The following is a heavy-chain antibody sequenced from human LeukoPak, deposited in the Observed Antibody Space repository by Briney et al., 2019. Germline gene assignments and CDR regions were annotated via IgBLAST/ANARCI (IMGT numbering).Heavy chain of an antibody. CDR1: GFTFSNAW. CDR3: ARALYYDILTGYQTHTYYFDY. D-gene: IGHD3-9*01. Sequence: KPGGSLRLSCAASGFTFSNAWMSWVRQAPGKGLEWVSSISSRSSDIYYADSVKGRFTISRDNARNALYLQMRSLRAEDTGVYYCARALYYDILTGYQTHTYYFDYWGQGTLVTVSS. J-gene: IGHJ4*02. CDR2: ISSRSSDI. V-gene: IGHV3-21*01.